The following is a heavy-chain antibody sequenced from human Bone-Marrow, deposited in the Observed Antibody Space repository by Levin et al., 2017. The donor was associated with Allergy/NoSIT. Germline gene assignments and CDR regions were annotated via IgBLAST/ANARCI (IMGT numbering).Heavy chain of an antibody. J-gene: IGHJ6*03. CDR3: VIEPVDTAMVFYYYMDV. D-gene: IGHD5-18*01. CDR1: GFTFSSYA. CDR2: ISSNGGST. Sequence: GESLKISCSASGFTFSSYAMHWVRQAPGKGLEYVSAISSNGGSTYYADSVKGRFTISRDNSKNTLYLQMSSLRAEDTAVYYCVIEPVDTAMVFYYYMDVWGKGTTVTVSS. V-gene: IGHV3-64D*06.